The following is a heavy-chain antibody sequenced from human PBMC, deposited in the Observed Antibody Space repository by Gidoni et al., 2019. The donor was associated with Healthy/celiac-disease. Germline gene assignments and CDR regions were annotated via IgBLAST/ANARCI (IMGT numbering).Heavy chain of an antibody. Sequence: QVQLVQSGAEEKKHGSSVTVSCKASGGTFSSYAISWVRQAPGQVLEWMGGIIPIFGTANYAQNFQGRVTITADESTSTAYMELSSLRSEDTAVYYCARGLRGVGATTMPIDWGQGTLVTVSS. CDR1: GGTFSSYA. J-gene: IGHJ4*02. CDR2: IIPIFGTA. V-gene: IGHV1-69*01. CDR3: ARGLRGVGATTMPID. D-gene: IGHD1-26*01.